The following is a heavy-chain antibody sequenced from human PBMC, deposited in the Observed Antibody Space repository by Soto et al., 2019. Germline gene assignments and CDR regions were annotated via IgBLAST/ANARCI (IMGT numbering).Heavy chain of an antibody. Sequence: GGSLRLSCAASGFTFSSYWMHWVRQAPGKGLVWVSRINSDGSSTSYADSVKGRFTISRDNAKNTLYLQMNSLRAEDTAVYYCARASAYYDFWSGFLASHAFDIWGQGTMVTVSS. CDR2: INSDGSST. D-gene: IGHD3-3*01. CDR3: ARASAYYDFWSGFLASHAFDI. V-gene: IGHV3-74*01. CDR1: GFTFSSYW. J-gene: IGHJ3*02.